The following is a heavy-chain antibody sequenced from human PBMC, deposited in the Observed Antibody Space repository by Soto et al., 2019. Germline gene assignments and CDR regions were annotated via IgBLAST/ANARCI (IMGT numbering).Heavy chain of an antibody. J-gene: IGHJ4*02. CDR1: GFSFRNED. D-gene: IGHD6-19*01. CDR3: VKVVDTSGWYYYDY. CDR2: ISSNGDRI. V-gene: IGHV3-64D*06. Sequence: GGSLRLSCAASGFSFRNEDMHWVRQAPGKGLEYVSAISSNGDRIYYADSVKGRFTISRDNSKNKLYLQMISLRPEDTAVYYCVKVVDTSGWYYYDYGGQGALVTVSS.